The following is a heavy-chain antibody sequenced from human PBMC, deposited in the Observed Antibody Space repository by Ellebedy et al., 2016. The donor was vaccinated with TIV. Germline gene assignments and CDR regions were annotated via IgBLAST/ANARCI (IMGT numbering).Heavy chain of an antibody. D-gene: IGHD3-10*01. Sequence: GGSLRLSCAASGFTFTTYWMHWVRQAPGKGLVWVSRISSGGDSLTYADSVRGRFTISRDNAKNTLYLQMNSLRAEDTGVYYCARSLDYYGPRYHLDYWGQGTLVTVSS. CDR1: GFTFTTYW. CDR2: ISSGGDSL. J-gene: IGHJ4*02. V-gene: IGHV3-74*01. CDR3: ARSLDYYGPRYHLDY.